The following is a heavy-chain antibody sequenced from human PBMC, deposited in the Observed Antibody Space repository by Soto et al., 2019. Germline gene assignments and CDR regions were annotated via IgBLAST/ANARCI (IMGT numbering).Heavy chain of an antibody. D-gene: IGHD3-10*01. V-gene: IGHV3-53*01. J-gene: IGHJ4*02. CDR3: ARVGMVRGGTNGS. Sequence: EVQLVESGGGLIQPGGSLRLSCAASGFTVSSNYMSWVLQAPGKGLEWVSVIYSGGSTYYADSVKGRFTISRDNSKNTLSLQMSSLRVEDTAMYFCARVGMVRGGTNGSWGQGTLVTVSS. CDR1: GFTVSSNY. CDR2: IYSGGST.